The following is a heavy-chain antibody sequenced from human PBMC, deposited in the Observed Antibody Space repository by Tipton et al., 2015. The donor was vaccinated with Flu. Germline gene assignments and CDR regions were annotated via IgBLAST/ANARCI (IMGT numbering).Heavy chain of an antibody. CDR1: GFTFSSYE. D-gene: IGHD7-27*01. CDR3: ATLTGDDY. V-gene: IGHV3-48*03. CDR2: ISSSGNTI. J-gene: IGHJ4*02. Sequence: SLRLSCTASGFTFSSYEMNWVRQAPGRGLEWVSYISSSGNTISYADSVRGRFTISRDNTKKSLYLELNSLRGEDTAIYYCATLTGDDYWGQGDLVTVSS.